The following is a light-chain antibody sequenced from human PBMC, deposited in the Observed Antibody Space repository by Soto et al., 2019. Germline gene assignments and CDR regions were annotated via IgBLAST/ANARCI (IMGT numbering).Light chain of an antibody. V-gene: IGKV3-15*01. Sequence: EIVMTQSPATLSVSPGERATLSCRASQSVSSNLAWYQQKPGQAPRLLIYGASTRATGIPARFSGSGSGTEFTLTISSLQSEDFAVYYCQQYNNWTPWTFGPGTKVEIK. CDR1: QSVSSN. CDR3: QQYNNWTPWT. CDR2: GAS. J-gene: IGKJ1*01.